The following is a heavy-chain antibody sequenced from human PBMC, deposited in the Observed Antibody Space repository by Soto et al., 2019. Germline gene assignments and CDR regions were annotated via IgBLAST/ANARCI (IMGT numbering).Heavy chain of an antibody. J-gene: IGHJ6*04. D-gene: IGHD2-2*01. V-gene: IGHV3-30*18. CDR2: ISYDGSNK. CDR1: VFTFSIYG. Sequence: WLSXRLSCSASVFTFSIYGIHVFRHAPGKGLELVAVISYDGSNKYYADSVKGRLTISRDNSKNTLYLQMNSLRAEDTAVYYCAKDGTIVVVTAGFRGMEVWGKGTKV. CDR3: AKDGTIVVVTAGFRGMEV.